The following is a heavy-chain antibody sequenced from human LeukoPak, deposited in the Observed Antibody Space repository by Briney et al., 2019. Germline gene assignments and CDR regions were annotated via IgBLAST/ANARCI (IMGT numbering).Heavy chain of an antibody. CDR2: ISGSGGST. V-gene: IGHV3-23*01. D-gene: IGHD6-13*01. Sequence: PGGSLRLSCAASGFTFSSYAMSWVRQAPGKGLEWVSAISGSGGSTYYADSVKGRFTISRDNSKNTLYLQMNSLRAEDTAVYYCAKDGGGSSWYVGELDYWGQGTLVTVSS. CDR1: GFTFSSYA. CDR3: AKDGGGSSWYVGELDY. J-gene: IGHJ4*02.